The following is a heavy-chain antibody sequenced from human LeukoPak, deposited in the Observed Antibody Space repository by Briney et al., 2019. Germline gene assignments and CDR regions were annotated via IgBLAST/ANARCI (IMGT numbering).Heavy chain of an antibody. Sequence: ASVKVSCKTSGYTSIGHYMHWVRQAPGHGLEWMGWFSPKTGGSHFAQKFRGRVAMTTDTSISTAYLELSSLRSDDTAVYYCVRDSGGSYYYPSDYWGQGTLVTVSS. J-gene: IGHJ4*02. CDR3: VRDSGGSYYYPSDY. V-gene: IGHV1-2*02. CDR1: GYTSIGHY. D-gene: IGHD1-26*01. CDR2: FSPKTGGS.